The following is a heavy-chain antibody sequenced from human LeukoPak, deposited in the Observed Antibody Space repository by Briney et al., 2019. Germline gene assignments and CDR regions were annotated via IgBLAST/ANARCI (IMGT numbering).Heavy chain of an antibody. V-gene: IGHV1-69*13. CDR2: ISPIFGTA. CDR1: GYTFTGYY. Sequence: SVKVSCKASGYTFTGYYMHWVRQAPGQGLEWMGGISPIFGTANYAQKFQGRVTITADESTSTAYMELSSLRSEDTAVYYCASVGATFLPGMDVWGQGTTVTVSS. J-gene: IGHJ6*02. D-gene: IGHD1-26*01. CDR3: ASVGATFLPGMDV.